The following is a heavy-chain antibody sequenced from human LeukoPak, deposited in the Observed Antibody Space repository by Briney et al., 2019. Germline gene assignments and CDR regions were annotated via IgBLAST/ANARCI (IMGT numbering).Heavy chain of an antibody. Sequence: SETLSLTCAVYGGSFSGYYWSWIRQPPGKGLEWIGEINHSGSTNYNPSLKSRATISVDTSKNQFSLKLSSVTAADTAVYYCARAGPYGYSYGYYYYYGMDVWGQGTTVTVSS. D-gene: IGHD5-18*01. J-gene: IGHJ6*02. CDR1: GGSFSGYY. CDR3: ARAGPYGYSYGYYYYYGMDV. V-gene: IGHV4-34*01. CDR2: INHSGST.